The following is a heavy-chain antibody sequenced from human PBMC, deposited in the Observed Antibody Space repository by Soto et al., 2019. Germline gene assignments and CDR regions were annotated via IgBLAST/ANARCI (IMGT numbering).Heavy chain of an antibody. CDR3: ARVLDYYGSGSYFDY. Sequence: SETLSLTCAVSGGSISSGTYSWSWIRQPPGKGLEWIGYIYHSGSTYYNPSLKSRVAISVDRSKNQFSLKLSSVTAADTAVYYCARVLDYYGSGSYFDYWGQGTLVTVSS. J-gene: IGHJ4*02. CDR2: IYHSGST. CDR1: GGSISSGTYS. V-gene: IGHV4-30-2*01. D-gene: IGHD3-10*01.